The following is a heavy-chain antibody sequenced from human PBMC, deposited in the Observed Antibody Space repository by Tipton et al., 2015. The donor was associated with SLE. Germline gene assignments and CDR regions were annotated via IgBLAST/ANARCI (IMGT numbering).Heavy chain of an antibody. CDR3: ARDFRLGGSGSCMDV. D-gene: IGHD3-22*01. Sequence: SLRLSCAASGFTFSSYWMSWVRQAPGKGLEWVANIKQDGSEKYYVDSVKGRFTISRDNSKNTLYLQMNSLRAEDTAVYYCARDFRLGGSGSCMDVWGQGTTVTVSS. V-gene: IGHV3-7*01. J-gene: IGHJ6*02. CDR2: IKQDGSEK. CDR1: GFTFSSYW.